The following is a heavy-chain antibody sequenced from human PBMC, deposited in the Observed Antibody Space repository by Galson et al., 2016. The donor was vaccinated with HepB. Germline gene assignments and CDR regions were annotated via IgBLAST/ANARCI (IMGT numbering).Heavy chain of an antibody. CDR3: ARSFSSGWSPIDY. J-gene: IGHJ4*02. D-gene: IGHD6-19*01. V-gene: IGHV3-66*01. Sequence: SLRLSCAASGFTVSTNYMNWVRQAPGKGLEWVSPFYSAYSTYYAESVKGRFTISRDTSKNTLYLQLNSLRAEDTAVYYCARSFSSGWSPIDYWGQGTLVTVSS. CDR1: GFTVSTNY. CDR2: FYSAYST.